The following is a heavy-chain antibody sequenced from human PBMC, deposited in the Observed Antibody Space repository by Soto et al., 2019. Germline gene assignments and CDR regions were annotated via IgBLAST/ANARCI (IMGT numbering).Heavy chain of an antibody. Sequence: QVQLVESGGGVVQPGRSLRLSCAASGFTFSSYGMHWVRQAPGKGLEWVAVISYDGSNKYYADFVKGRFTISRDNSKNTLYLQMNSLRAEDTAVYYCAKTYGSGSYPFDYWGQGTLVTVSS. CDR1: GFTFSSYG. CDR2: ISYDGSNK. D-gene: IGHD3-10*01. V-gene: IGHV3-30*18. J-gene: IGHJ4*02. CDR3: AKTYGSGSYPFDY.